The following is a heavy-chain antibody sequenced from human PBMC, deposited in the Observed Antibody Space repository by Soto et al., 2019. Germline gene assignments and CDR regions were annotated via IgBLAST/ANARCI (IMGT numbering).Heavy chain of an antibody. V-gene: IGHV3-23*01. D-gene: IGHD3-3*01. CDR2: ISGSGGST. CDR3: VTFGVVTLPGY. Sequence: EVQLLESGGGLVQPGGSLRLSCAASGFTFSSYAMSWVRQAPGKGLEWVSAISGSGGSTYYADSVKGRFTISRDNSKNTLYLQRNSLRAEDTAVYYCVTFGVVTLPGYWGQGTLVTVSS. CDR1: GFTFSSYA. J-gene: IGHJ4*02.